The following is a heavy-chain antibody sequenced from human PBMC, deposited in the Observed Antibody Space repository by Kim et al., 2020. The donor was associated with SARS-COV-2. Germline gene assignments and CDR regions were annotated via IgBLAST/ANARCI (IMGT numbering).Heavy chain of an antibody. CDR2: ISGSGGST. J-gene: IGHJ6*02. CDR3: AKDRYYGSGYYYGMDV. D-gene: IGHD3-10*01. Sequence: GGSLRLSCAASGFTFSSYAMSWVRQAPGKGLEWVSAISGSGGSTYYADSVKGRFTISRDNSKNTLYLQMNSLRAEDTAVYYCAKDRYYGSGYYYGMDVWCQGTTVTVSS. V-gene: IGHV3-23*01. CDR1: GFTFSSYA.